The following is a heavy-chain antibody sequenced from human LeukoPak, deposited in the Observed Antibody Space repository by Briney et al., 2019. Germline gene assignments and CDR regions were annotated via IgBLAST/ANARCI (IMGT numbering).Heavy chain of an antibody. CDR1: GFTFSDYY. V-gene: IGHV3-11*05. Sequence: GGSLRLSCAASGFTFSDYYMSWIRQAPGKGLEWVSYISSSSSYTNYADSVKGRFTISRDNAKNSLYLQMNSLRAEDTAVYYCARVIAAAGLTFDYCGQGTLVTVSS. CDR2: ISSSSSYT. D-gene: IGHD6-13*01. J-gene: IGHJ4*02. CDR3: ARVIAAAGLTFDY.